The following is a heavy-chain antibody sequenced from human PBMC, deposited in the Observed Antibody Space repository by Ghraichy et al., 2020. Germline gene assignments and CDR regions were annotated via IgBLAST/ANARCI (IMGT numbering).Heavy chain of an antibody. CDR1: GFTFSSYS. CDR2: ISSSSSYI. CDR3: ARDNCSGGSCYSTYYYYGMDV. V-gene: IGHV3-21*01. J-gene: IGHJ6*02. Sequence: GGSLRLSCAASGFTFSSYSMNWVRQAPGKGLEWVSSISSSSSYIYYADSVKGRFTISRDNAKNSLYLQMNSLRAEDTTVYYCARDNCSGGSCYSTYYYYGMDVWGQGTTVTVSS. D-gene: IGHD2-15*01.